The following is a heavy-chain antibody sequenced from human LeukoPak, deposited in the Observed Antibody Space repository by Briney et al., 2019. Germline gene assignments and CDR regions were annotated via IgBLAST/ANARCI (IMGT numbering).Heavy chain of an antibody. CDR3: ARLAAAGTGSTFVDY. D-gene: IGHD6-13*01. CDR1: GGSISNYF. CDR2: IYASGTYASGST. Sequence: SATLSLTCTVSGGSISNYFWSWIRQPPGKGLEWIGYIYASGTYASGSTNYNPSLKSRVTISVDTSKNQFSLKLSSVTAADTAVYYCARLAAAGTGSTFVDYWGQRTLVTVSS. V-gene: IGHV4-4*09. J-gene: IGHJ4*02.